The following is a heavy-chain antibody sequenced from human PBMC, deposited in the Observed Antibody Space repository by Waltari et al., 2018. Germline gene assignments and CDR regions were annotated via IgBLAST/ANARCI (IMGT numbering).Heavy chain of an antibody. D-gene: IGHD3-3*01. CDR1: GFTFTNHG. CDR3: ARGDGGSGLGASDI. V-gene: IGHV3-33*01. CDR2: IWYDGSNK. J-gene: IGHJ3*02. Sequence: QVQLVESGGGVVQSGRSLRPSCVGSGFTFTNHGLTWVRQAPGKGVEWVAVIWYDGSNKNYVDSVKGRFTISRDKSKNTMYLEMNRLRAEDTAVYFCARGDGGSGLGASDIWGQGTMVTVSS.